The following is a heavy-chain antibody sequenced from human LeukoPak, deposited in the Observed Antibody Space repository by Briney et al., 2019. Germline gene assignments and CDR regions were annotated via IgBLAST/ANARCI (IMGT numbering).Heavy chain of an antibody. J-gene: IGHJ6*03. CDR1: GFTFSDYY. CDR3: ARVGSGWSYYYYYYYMDV. CDR2: ISSSGSTI. D-gene: IGHD6-19*01. V-gene: IGHV3-11*01. Sequence: GGSLRLSCAASGFTFSDYYMSWIRQAPGKGLEWVSCISSSGSTIYYADSVKGRFTISRDNAKNSLYLQMNSLRAEDTAVYYCARVGSGWSYYYYYYYMDVWGKGTTVTISS.